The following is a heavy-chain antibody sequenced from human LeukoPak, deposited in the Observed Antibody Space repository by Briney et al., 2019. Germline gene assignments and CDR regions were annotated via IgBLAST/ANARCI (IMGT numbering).Heavy chain of an antibody. D-gene: IGHD1-26*01. V-gene: IGHV1-69*13. Sequence: ASVKVSCKASGYTFTSYGISWVRQAPGQGLEWMGGIIPIFGTANYAQKFQGRVTITADEYTSTAYMELSSLRSEDTAVYYCAREEWELRVFDCWGQGTLVTVSS. CDR2: IIPIFGTA. J-gene: IGHJ4*02. CDR1: GYTFTSYG. CDR3: AREEWELRVFDC.